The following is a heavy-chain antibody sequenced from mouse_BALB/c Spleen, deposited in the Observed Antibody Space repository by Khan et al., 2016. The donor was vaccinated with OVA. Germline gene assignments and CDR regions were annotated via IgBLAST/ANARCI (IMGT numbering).Heavy chain of an antibody. CDR2: INPYNDGT. Sequence: VQLQQSGPELVKPGASVKMSCKASGYTFTNYVMHWVIQRPGQGLEWIGYINPYNDGTKYNENFKGKATLTSDKYSSTAYMEISSLNSEDSAVYYGARYASSPYYAMDYWGQGTSVTVSS. V-gene: IGHV1S136*01. CDR3: ARYASSPYYAMDY. J-gene: IGHJ4*01. CDR1: GYTFTNYV. D-gene: IGHD1-1*01.